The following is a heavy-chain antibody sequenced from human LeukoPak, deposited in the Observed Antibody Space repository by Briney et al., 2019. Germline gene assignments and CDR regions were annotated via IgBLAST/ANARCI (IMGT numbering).Heavy chain of an antibody. Sequence: ASVKVSCKASGYTFTSYDINWVRQATGQGLEWMGWMNPNSGNTGYAQKFQGSVTMTRNTSISTAYMELSSLRSEDTAVYYCARQPRDGYNLVLDYWAREPWPPSPQ. V-gene: IGHV1-8*01. D-gene: IGHD5-24*01. J-gene: IGHJ4*02. CDR1: GYTFTSYD. CDR2: MNPNSGNT. CDR3: ARQPRDGYNLVLDY.